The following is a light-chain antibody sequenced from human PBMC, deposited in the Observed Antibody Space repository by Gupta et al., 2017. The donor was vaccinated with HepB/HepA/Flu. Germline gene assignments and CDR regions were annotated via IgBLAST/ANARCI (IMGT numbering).Light chain of an antibody. CDR2: GAS. V-gene: IGKV3-15*01. Sequence: EIVMTHSPTTLSASPWERATLSCRAGQSVKTNLAWYQHKHGQSPRLLIYGASTRATGIPARFSGSGSGTEFTLTISSMQSEDFAVYYCQQYNNWSPGTFGQGTKLEIK. J-gene: IGKJ2*01. CDR1: QSVKTN. CDR3: QQYNNWSPGT.